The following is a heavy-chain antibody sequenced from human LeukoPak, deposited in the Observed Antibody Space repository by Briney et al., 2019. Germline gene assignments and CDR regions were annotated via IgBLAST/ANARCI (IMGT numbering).Heavy chain of an antibody. D-gene: IGHD2-21*01. V-gene: IGHV3-23*01. J-gene: IGHJ4*02. CDR2: IYENGGTT. CDR3: AKDFRIGYSAHFDY. CDR1: GFTFRSHA. Sequence: GGSLRLSCVGSGFTFRSHAMSWIRQAPEKGLEFVSGIYENGGTTYYADSVKGRFSISRDNSKNTLYLQMDSLRGEDTAVYYCAKDFRIGYSAHFDYWGQGALVTVSS.